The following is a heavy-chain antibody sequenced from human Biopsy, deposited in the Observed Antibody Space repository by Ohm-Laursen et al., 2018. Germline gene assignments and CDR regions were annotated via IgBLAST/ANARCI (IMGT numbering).Heavy chain of an antibody. Sequence: GTLSLTCSVSGVSISSYFWSWIRQPLGKGLEWIGYVSNSGNTKYNPSLKSRVIISADTSKNRFSLKLNSMTAADTAMYYCAAYYYDSSGYFYAFHYWGQGTLVTVSS. D-gene: IGHD3-22*01. CDR3: AAYYYDSSGYFYAFHY. J-gene: IGHJ4*02. V-gene: IGHV4-59*08. CDR2: VSNSGNT. CDR1: GVSISSYF.